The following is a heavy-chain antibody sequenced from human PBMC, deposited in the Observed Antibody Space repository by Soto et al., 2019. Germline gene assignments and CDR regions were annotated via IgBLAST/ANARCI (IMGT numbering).Heavy chain of an antibody. CDR3: GRDGAFEFSAVGDS. J-gene: IGHJ4*02. V-gene: IGHV3-33*01. CDR1: GFTFSTYG. Sequence: VQLVESGGGVVQPGKSLRLSCAASGFTFSTYGMHWVRQAPGKGLEWVAVIWYDGSNKYHGDSLKGRFTISRVNSKTTWDLHINNLGAEDKDVCYCGRDGAFEFSAVGDSWGQATVVTVSS. D-gene: IGHD3-16*01. CDR2: IWYDGSNK.